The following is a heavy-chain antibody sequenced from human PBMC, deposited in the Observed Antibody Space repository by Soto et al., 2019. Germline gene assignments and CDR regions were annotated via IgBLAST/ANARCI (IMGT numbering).Heavy chain of an antibody. CDR1: GGSISSYY. D-gene: IGHD4-17*01. Sequence: SETLSLTCTVSGGSISSYYWSWIRQPPGKGLEWIGYIYYSGSTNYNPSLKSRVTISVDTSKNQFSLKLSSVTAADTAVYYCARHSGATVTTNIDSWGQGTLVTVSS. CDR3: ARHSGATVTTNIDS. V-gene: IGHV4-59*08. J-gene: IGHJ4*02. CDR2: IYYSGST.